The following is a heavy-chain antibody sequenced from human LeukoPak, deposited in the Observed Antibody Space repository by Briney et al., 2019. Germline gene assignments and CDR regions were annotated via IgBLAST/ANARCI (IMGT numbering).Heavy chain of an antibody. CDR3: ARVRYSSGWYLDY. V-gene: IGHV4-34*01. Sequence: PSETLSLTCAVCGGSFSGYYWSWIRQPPGKGLEWIGEIDHSGSTNYNPSLKSRVTISVDTSKNQFSLKLSSVTAADTAVYYCARVRYSSGWYLDYWGQGTLVTVSS. D-gene: IGHD6-19*01. CDR2: IDHSGST. CDR1: GGSFSGYY. J-gene: IGHJ4*02.